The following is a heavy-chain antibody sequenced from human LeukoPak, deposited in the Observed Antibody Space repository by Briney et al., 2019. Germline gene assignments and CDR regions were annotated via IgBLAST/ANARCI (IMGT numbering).Heavy chain of an antibody. V-gene: IGHV3-11*01. CDR2: ISSSGSTI. CDR3: AKDLWIVVVPAGIAFDI. D-gene: IGHD2-2*01. CDR1: GFTFSDYY. Sequence: PGGSLRLSCAASGFTFSDYYMSWIRQAPGKGLEWVSYISSSGSTIYYADSVKGRFTISRDNSKNTLYLQMNSLRAEDTAVYYCAKDLWIVVVPAGIAFDIWGQGTMVTVSS. J-gene: IGHJ3*02.